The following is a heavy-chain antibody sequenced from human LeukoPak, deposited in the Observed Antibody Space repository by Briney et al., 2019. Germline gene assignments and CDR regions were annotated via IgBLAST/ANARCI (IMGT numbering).Heavy chain of an antibody. V-gene: IGHV3-23*01. D-gene: IGHD5-18*01. J-gene: IGHJ4*02. CDR3: AKHLTDTATEFDY. Sequence: GGSLRLSCAASGFTFSSYSMNWVRQAPGKGLEWVSAISGSGGSTYYADSVKGRFTISRDNSKNTLYLQMNSLRAEDTAIYYCAKHLTDTATEFDYWGQGTLVTVSS. CDR2: ISGSGGST. CDR1: GFTFSSYS.